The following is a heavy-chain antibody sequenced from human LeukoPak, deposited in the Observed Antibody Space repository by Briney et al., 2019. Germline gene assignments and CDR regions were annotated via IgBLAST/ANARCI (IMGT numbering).Heavy chain of an antibody. CDR1: GYTFTSYG. J-gene: IGHJ6*03. CDR3: ARGRVSSGYYIYYYMDV. CDR2: ISAYNGNT. D-gene: IGHD3-22*01. V-gene: IGHV1-18*01. Sequence: GASVKVSCKASGYTFTSYGISWVRRAPGQGLEWMGWISAYNGNTNYAQKLQGRVTMTTDTSTSTAYMELRSLRSDDTAVYYCARGRVSSGYYIYYYMDVWGKGTTVTVSS.